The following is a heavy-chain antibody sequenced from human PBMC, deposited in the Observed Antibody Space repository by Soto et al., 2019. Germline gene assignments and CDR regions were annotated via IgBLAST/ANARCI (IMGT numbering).Heavy chain of an antibody. D-gene: IGHD1-26*01. Sequence: PSETLSLTSTDSGVSISSSNYYWGGIRQPPGKGLEWIGSIYYSGSTYYNPSLKSRVTISVDTSKNQFSLRLSSVTAADTAVDYCASGTEVSPSWDVWGQGTTVTVSS. J-gene: IGHJ6*02. V-gene: IGHV4-39*07. CDR1: GVSISSSNYY. CDR3: ASGTEVSPSWDV. CDR2: IYYSGST.